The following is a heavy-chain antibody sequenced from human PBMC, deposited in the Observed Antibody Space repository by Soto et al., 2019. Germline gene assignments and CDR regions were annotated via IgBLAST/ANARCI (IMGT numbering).Heavy chain of an antibody. D-gene: IGHD1-26*01. J-gene: IGHJ4*02. Sequence: PGESLKISCRGSGYTFTDYWIGWVRQMPGKGLEWMGNIYPGDSDTRYNPSFQGQVTISAEKSISTAYLQWSSLKASDTGMYYCASTKYGGSFSIWGQGTLVTVSS. V-gene: IGHV5-51*01. CDR2: IYPGDSDT. CDR3: ASTKYGGSFSI. CDR1: GYTFTDYW.